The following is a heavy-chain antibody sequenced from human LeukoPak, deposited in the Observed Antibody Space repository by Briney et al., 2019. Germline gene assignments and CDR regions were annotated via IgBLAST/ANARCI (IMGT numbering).Heavy chain of an antibody. CDR1: GGSFSSYY. V-gene: IGHV4-34*01. CDR3: ARGNLYYYDSSGYYFKFDY. Sequence: SETLSLTCAVYGGSFSSYYRSWIRQPPGKGLEWIGEINHSGSTNYNPSLRSRVTISVDTSKNQFPLKLSSVTAADTAVYYCARGNLYYYDSSGYYFKFDYWGQGTLVTVSS. J-gene: IGHJ4*02. D-gene: IGHD3-22*01. CDR2: INHSGST.